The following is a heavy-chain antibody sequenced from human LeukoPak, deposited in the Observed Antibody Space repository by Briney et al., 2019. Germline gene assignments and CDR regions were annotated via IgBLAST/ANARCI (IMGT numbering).Heavy chain of an antibody. D-gene: IGHD2-8*02. Sequence: GGSLRLSCAASGFTFSSYAMTWVRQAPGRGLEWVSTISYAGSSSYYADSVKGRFTISRDNSKNTLYLQMGSLRAEDTAIYYCGKDSRTGGPRAFDSWGQGTLVTVSS. CDR3: GKDSRTGGPRAFDS. J-gene: IGHJ4*02. CDR1: GFTFSSYA. CDR2: ISYAGSSS. V-gene: IGHV3-23*01.